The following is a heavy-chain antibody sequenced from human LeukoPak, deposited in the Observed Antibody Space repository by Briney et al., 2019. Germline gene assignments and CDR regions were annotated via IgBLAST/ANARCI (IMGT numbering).Heavy chain of an antibody. CDR3: ARIDSGWYRLFDP. V-gene: IGHV4-39*01. J-gene: IGHJ5*02. CDR2: IYESGST. Sequence: SETLSLTCSVSGGSIGSTTYYWGWIRQPPGKGLEWIGSIYESGSTYYNPSFESRVTISVDTSKNQFSLRLDSVTAADTAVYFCARIDSGWYRLFDPWGQGILVTVSS. CDR1: GGSIGSTTYY. D-gene: IGHD6-19*01.